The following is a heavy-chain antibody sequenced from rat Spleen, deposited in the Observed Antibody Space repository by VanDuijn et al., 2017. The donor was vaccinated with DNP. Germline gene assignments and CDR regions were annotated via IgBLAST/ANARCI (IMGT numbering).Heavy chain of an antibody. D-gene: IGHD1-5*01. Sequence: EVKLEESGGGLVQPGMSVKLSCTTSGFTFSDYWMDWVRQAPGKGLEWVASISPSGGSTYYRDSVKGRFTISRDNAKSTLYLQMNSLKSEDTATYYCAREVQLGYFDYWGQGVMVTVSS. CDR1: GFTFSDYW. CDR2: ISPSGGST. CDR3: AREVQLGYFDY. J-gene: IGHJ2*01. V-gene: IGHV5-19*01.